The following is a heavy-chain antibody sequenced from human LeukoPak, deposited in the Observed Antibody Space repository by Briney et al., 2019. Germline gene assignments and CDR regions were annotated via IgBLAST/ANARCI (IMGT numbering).Heavy chain of an antibody. D-gene: IGHD2-2*01. CDR3: ARTTEGYCSSASCFGFSYSYYMDV. CDR1: GYSISSGYY. V-gene: IGHV4-38-2*02. Sequence: PSETLSLTCTVSGYSISSGYYWGWIRQPPGKGLEWSGSVDHSGSTYYNPSLKSRVTISVDTSKNQFSLKLSSVTAADTAVYYCARTTEGYCSSASCFGFSYSYYMDVWGKGTTVTISS. J-gene: IGHJ6*03. CDR2: VDHSGST.